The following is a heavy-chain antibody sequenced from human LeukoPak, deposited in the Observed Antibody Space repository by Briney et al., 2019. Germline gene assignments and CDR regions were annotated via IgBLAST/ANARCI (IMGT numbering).Heavy chain of an antibody. Sequence: PGGSLRLSCAASGFTFSSYAMHWVRRAPGKGLEWVAVISYDGSNKYYADSVKGRFTISRDNSKNTLYLQMNTLRAEDTAVYYCARADYNYGYGYFDFWGQGIQVTVSS. V-gene: IGHV3-30*04. CDR1: GFTFSSYA. J-gene: IGHJ4*02. CDR3: ARADYNYGYGYFDF. D-gene: IGHD5-18*01. CDR2: ISYDGSNK.